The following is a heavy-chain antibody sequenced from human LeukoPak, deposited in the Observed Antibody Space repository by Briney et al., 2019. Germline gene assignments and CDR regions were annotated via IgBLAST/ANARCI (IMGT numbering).Heavy chain of an antibody. Sequence: GASVKVSCKTSGGTFSSYGISWVRQAPGQGLEWMGRIIPIVGSTNYAEKLQGRVTITADKSTSTVYIELSSLRSEDTAVYYCARHYGGLDDYWGQGTLIIVSS. J-gene: IGHJ4*02. D-gene: IGHD4-23*01. CDR1: GGTFSSYG. CDR2: IIPIVGST. CDR3: ARHYGGLDDY. V-gene: IGHV1-69*04.